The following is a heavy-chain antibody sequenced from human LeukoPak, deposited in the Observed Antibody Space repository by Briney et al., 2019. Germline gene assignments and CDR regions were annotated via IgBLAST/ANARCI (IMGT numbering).Heavy chain of an antibody. CDR2: ISYDGSNE. CDR3: ARDSWLGAVAGMEDRS. Sequence: GRSLRLSCAASGFTFSSYAFHWVRQAPGKGLEWVAIISYDGSNEYYADSVKGRFTIYRDNSTNTLYLQMNSLGAADTAVYYCARDSWLGAVAGMEDRSGGQGTLVTVSS. CDR1: GFTFSSYA. V-gene: IGHV3-30*04. J-gene: IGHJ4*02. D-gene: IGHD6-19*01.